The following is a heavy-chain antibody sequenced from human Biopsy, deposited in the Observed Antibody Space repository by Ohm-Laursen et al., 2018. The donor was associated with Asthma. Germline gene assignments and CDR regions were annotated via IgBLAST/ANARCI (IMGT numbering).Heavy chain of an antibody. J-gene: IGHJ5*02. D-gene: IGHD6-13*01. CDR3: AGGKKSAGDRWFDP. CDR1: GDTLIGSP. Sequence: ASLKVSSKASGDTLIGSPIHRMRQAPGQELKGRGRINPNSGGTNYAQKFQGRVTMTRDTSISTAYMEMSRLRSHDTAVYYCAGGKKSAGDRWFDPWGQGTLVTVSS. CDR2: INPNSGGT. V-gene: IGHV1-2*06.